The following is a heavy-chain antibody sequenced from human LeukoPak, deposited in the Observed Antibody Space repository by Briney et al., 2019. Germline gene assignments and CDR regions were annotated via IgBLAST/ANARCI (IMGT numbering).Heavy chain of an antibody. CDR3: ARVVPAAIMSY. V-gene: IGHV4-61*08. D-gene: IGHD2-2*02. CDR1: GGSISSGGYY. J-gene: IGHJ4*02. CDR2: IYYSGST. Sequence: SQTLSLTCTVSGGSISSGGYYWSWIRQPPGKGLEWIGYIYYSGSTNYNPSLKSRVTISVDTSKNQFSLKLSSVTAADTAVYYCARVVPAAIMSYWGQGTLVTVSS.